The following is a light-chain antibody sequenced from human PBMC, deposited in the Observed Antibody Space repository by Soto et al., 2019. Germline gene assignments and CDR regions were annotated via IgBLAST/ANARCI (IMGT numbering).Light chain of an antibody. Sequence: EIVMTQSPATRSVSPGHRATLSCXASQGVNNNLAWYQQKLGQAPRLLIYDASNRATGIPARFSGSGSGTDFTLTISSLEPEDFAVYYCQQRSNWPITFGQGTRLENK. CDR2: DAS. V-gene: IGKV3D-11*01. CDR1: QGVNNN. CDR3: QQRSNWPIT. J-gene: IGKJ5*01.